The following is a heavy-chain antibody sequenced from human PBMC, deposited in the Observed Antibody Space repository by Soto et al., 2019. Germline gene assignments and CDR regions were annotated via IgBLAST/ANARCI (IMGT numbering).Heavy chain of an antibody. CDR3: AKESVGGSYYSGL. Sequence: PGGSLRVSCAASGFTFSTYAMHWVRQASWKGLEWVAAINGDGSKQYYTDSVKGRFTISRDNSKNTLHLEMNSLRAEDTAVYYCAKESVGGSYYSGLWGQGTLVTVST. D-gene: IGHD1-26*01. CDR2: INGDGSKQ. J-gene: IGHJ4*02. V-gene: IGHV3-30*04. CDR1: GFTFSTYA.